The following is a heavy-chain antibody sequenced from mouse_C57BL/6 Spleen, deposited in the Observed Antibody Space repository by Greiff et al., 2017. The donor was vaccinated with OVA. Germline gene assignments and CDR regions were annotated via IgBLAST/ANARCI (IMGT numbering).Heavy chain of an antibody. Sequence: VKLQESGPELVKPGASVKISCKASGYAFSSSWMNWVKQRPGKGLEWIGRIYPGDGDTNYNGKFKGKATLTAEKSSSTAYMQLSSLTSEDSAVYFCARSVYYDSFAYWGQGTLVTVSA. CDR2: IYPGDGDT. CDR3: ARSVYYDSFAY. D-gene: IGHD2-4*01. J-gene: IGHJ3*01. CDR1: GYAFSSSW. V-gene: IGHV1-82*01.